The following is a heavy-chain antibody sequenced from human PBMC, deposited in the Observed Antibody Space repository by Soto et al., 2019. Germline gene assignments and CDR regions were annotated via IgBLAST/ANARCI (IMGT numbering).Heavy chain of an antibody. D-gene: IGHD6-19*01. V-gene: IGHV1-69*13. Sequence: ASVKVSCKASGGTFSSYAISWVRQAPGQGLEWMGGIIPIFGTANYAQKFQGRVTITADESTSTAYMELSSLRSEDTAVYYCASTYSSGWYNYYYGMDVWGQGTTVTVSS. CDR3: ASTYSSGWYNYYYGMDV. CDR2: IIPIFGTA. J-gene: IGHJ6*02. CDR1: GGTFSSYA.